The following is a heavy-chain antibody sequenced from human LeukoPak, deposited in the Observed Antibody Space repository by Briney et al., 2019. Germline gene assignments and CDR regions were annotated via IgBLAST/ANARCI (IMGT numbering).Heavy chain of an antibody. CDR3: ARGMEFLRHHDFWSGSTWFDP. CDR2: IIPIYNAS. CDR1: GGTFSYYA. V-gene: IGHV1-69*01. J-gene: IGHJ5*02. Sequence: SVKVSCKASGGTFSYYAFSWVRQAPGQGPEWIGGIIPIYNASNYAQKFHGRVTITADESTTTAYLKLSSLRSEDTAVYYCARGMEFLRHHDFWSGSTWFDPWGQGTLVTVSS. D-gene: IGHD3-3*01.